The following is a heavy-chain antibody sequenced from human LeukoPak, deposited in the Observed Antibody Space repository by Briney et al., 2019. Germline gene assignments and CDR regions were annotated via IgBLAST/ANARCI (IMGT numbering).Heavy chain of an antibody. D-gene: IGHD6-13*01. CDR3: ARGGPAAGRFDY. J-gene: IGHJ4*02. V-gene: IGHV3-30*02. Sequence: GGSLRLSCAASGFTLSSYGMHWVRQAPGKGLEWVAFIRYDGSNKYYADSVKGRFTISRDKSKNTLYLQMNSLRAEDTAVYYCARGGPAAGRFDYWGQGTLVTVSS. CDR2: IRYDGSNK. CDR1: GFTLSSYG.